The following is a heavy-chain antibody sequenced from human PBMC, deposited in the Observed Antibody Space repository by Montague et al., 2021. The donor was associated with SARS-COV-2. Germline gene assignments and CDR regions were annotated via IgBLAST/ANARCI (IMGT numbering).Heavy chain of an antibody. V-gene: IGHV4-4*07. D-gene: IGHD3-16*02. CDR1: GGSINRYY. CDR2: IYTTGST. J-gene: IGHJ4*02. Sequence: SETLSLTCTVSGGSINRYYWSWIRQPAGKGLEWIGRIYTTGSTNSNPSLTSRVTMSVDTSKNQFSLNLSSVTAADTAIYYCARDGDYDYIWGSYRPYYFDNWGQGTLVTVSS. CDR3: ARDGDYDYIWGSYRPYYFDN.